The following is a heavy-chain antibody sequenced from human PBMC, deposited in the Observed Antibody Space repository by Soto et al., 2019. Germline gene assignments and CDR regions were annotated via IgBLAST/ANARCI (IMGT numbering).Heavy chain of an antibody. D-gene: IGHD6-13*01. CDR2: IYPGDSDT. V-gene: IGHV5-51*01. J-gene: IGHJ6*02. Sequence: GESLKISCKGSGYSFTSYWVGWVRQMPGKGLEWMGIIYPGDSDTRYSPSFQGQVTISADKSISTAYLQWSSLKASDTAMYYCARREGAAAYYYGMDVWGQGTTVTVS. CDR3: ARREGAAAYYYGMDV. CDR1: GYSFTSYW.